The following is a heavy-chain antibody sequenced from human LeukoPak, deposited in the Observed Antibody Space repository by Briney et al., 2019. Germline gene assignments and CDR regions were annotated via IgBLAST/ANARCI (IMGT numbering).Heavy chain of an antibody. CDR2: ISSDGGSP. D-gene: IGHD6-19*01. Sequence: PGGSLRLSCAASGFTFSSYAMHWVRQAPGKGLEYVSGISSDGGSPFHVNSVKGRFTISRDNSKDTLYLQMGSLRAEDTAVYYCARDYGIAVAGRPESTIKWGQGTLVTVSS. J-gene: IGHJ4*02. V-gene: IGHV3-64*01. CDR1: GFTFSSYA. CDR3: ARDYGIAVAGRPESTIK.